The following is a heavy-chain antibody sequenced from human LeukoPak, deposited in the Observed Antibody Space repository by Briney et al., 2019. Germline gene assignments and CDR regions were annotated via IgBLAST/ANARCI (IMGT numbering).Heavy chain of an antibody. D-gene: IGHD2-8*02. CDR1: GFTFSSYA. Sequence: GGSLRLSCAASGFTFSSYAMSWVRQAPGKGMEWVSGISGSGSNTYYADSVKGRFTISRDTSKNTLYLQMNSLRAEDTAVYFCAKSGVGGVKYYFDYWGQGTVVTVSS. CDR3: AKSGVGGVKYYFDY. CDR2: ISGSGSNT. J-gene: IGHJ4*02. V-gene: IGHV3-23*01.